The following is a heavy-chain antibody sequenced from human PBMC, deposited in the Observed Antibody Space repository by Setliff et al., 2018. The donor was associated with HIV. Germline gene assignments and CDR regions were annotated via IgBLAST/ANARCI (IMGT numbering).Heavy chain of an antibody. CDR1: GFTFSDCS. V-gene: IGHV3-33*08. CDR2: IWADEITK. J-gene: IGHJ4*02. CDR3: ARDPPGSGFHLDY. D-gene: IGHD5-12*01. Sequence: PGGSLRLSCAASGFTFSDCSMNWVRQAPGKGLEWVAMIWADEITKFYADSVKGRFTISRDNSKNTMYLQMNTLRVEDTAVYYCARDPPGSGFHLDYWGQGTPVTVSS.